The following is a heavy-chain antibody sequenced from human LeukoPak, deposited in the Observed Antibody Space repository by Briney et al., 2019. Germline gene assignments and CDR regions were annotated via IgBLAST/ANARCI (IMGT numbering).Heavy chain of an antibody. V-gene: IGHV4-59*12. CDR3: ARRPEYYFDSSGYYWDY. Sequence: PSETLSLTCTVSGASISNYYWSWLRQPPGQGLEWIGYIYYSGSTKYNPSLKSRVTISVDTSKNQFSLKLSSVTAADTAVYYCARRPEYYFDSSGYYWDYWGQGTLVTVSS. CDR1: GASISNYY. CDR2: IYYSGST. D-gene: IGHD3-22*01. J-gene: IGHJ4*02.